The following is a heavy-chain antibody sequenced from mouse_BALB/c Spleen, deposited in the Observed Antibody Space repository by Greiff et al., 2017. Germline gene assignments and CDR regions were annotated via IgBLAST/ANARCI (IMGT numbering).Heavy chain of an antibody. CDR1: GYSFTSYW. CDR3: TPGSSYDWYFDD. CDR2: IYPGNSDT. Sequence: VQLKQSGTVLARPGASVKMSCKASGYSFTSYWMHWVKQRPGQGLEWIGAIYPGNSDTSYNQKFKGKAKLTAVTSASTAYMELSSLTNEDSAVYYCTPGSSYDWYFDDWGAGTTVTVSS. V-gene: IGHV1-5*01. J-gene: IGHJ1*01. D-gene: IGHD1-1*01.